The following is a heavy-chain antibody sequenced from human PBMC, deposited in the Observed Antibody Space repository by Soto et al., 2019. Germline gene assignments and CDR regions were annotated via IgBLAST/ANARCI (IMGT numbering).Heavy chain of an antibody. V-gene: IGHV3-73*01. CDR3: TRDLFSYDYSGILWFDP. D-gene: IGHD3-16*01. CDR1: GFAFSGSA. Sequence: GSLRLSCAASGFAFSGSAMYWVRQASGKGPEWVGRIRSKGHNYATEYAASVKGRFTISRDDSKNTAYLQMNSLQTEDTAVYYCTRDLFSYDYSGILWFDPWGQGTLVTVSS. J-gene: IGHJ5*02. CDR2: IRSKGHNYAT.